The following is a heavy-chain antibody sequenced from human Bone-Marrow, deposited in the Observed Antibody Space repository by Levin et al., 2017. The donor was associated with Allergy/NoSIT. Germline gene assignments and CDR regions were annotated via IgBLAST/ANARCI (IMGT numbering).Heavy chain of an antibody. CDR1: GFTFDDYA. V-gene: IGHV3-9*01. D-gene: IGHD1-7*01. CDR2: ISWNSGSI. J-gene: IGHJ6*02. Sequence: SCAASGFTFDDYAMHWVRQAPGKGLEWVSGISWNSGSIGYADSVKGRFTISRDNAKNSLYLQMNSLRAEDTALYYCAKDMAGTRSGMDVWGQGTTVTVSS. CDR3: AKDMAGTRSGMDV.